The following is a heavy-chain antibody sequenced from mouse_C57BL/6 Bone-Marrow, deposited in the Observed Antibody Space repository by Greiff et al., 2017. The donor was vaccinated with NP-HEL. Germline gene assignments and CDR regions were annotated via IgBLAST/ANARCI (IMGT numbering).Heavy chain of an antibody. CDR3: ARRDYYGSITGFAY. CDR1: GFSLSTFGMG. CDR2: IWWDDDK. V-gene: IGHV8-8*01. D-gene: IGHD1-1*01. Sequence: QVTLKESGPGILQPSQTLSLTCSFSGFSLSTFGMGVGWIRQPSGKGLEWLAHIWWDDDKNYNPALKSRLTISKDTSKNQVFLKIANVDTADTATYYCARRDYYGSITGFAYWGQGTLVTVSA. J-gene: IGHJ3*01.